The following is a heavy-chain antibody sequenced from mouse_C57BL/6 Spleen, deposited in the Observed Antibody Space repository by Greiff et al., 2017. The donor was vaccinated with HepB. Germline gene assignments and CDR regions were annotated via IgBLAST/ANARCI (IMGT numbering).Heavy chain of an antibody. CDR2: IYPGDGDT. J-gene: IGHJ2*01. CDR1: GYAFSSSW. V-gene: IGHV1-82*01. CDR3: ARSAQDTLDY. Sequence: VQLQQSGPELVKPGASVKISCKASGYAFSSSWMNWVKQRPGKGLEWIGRIYPGDGDTNYNGKFKGKATLTADKSSSTAYMQLSSLTSEDSAVYFCARSAQDTLDYWGQGTALTVSS. D-gene: IGHD3-2*02.